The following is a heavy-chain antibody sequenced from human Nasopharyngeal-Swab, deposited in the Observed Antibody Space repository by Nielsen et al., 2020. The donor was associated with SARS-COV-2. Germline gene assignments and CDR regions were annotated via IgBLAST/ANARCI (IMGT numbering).Heavy chain of an antibody. V-gene: IGHV4-31*03. CDR2: IYYSGST. D-gene: IGHD2-2*01. Sequence: SETLSLTCTVSGVSISPDNYYWTCIRQHPGKVLEWIGFIYYSGSTYYNPSLKSRLTMSVDTSRNRFSLKLNSVIAADTAMYYCARGPGFLVPAVYRLEVWGEGTKVAVSS. CDR3: ARGPGFLVPAVYRLEV. J-gene: IGHJ6*04. CDR1: GVSISPDNYY.